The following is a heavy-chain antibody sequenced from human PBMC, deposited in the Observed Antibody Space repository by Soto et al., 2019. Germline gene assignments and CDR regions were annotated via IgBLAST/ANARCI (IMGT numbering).Heavy chain of an antibody. V-gene: IGHV4-30-4*01. Sequence: SETLSLTCTVSGGSISSGDYYWSWIRQPPGKGLEWIGYIYYSGSTYYNPSLKSRVTISVDTSKNQFSLKLSSVTAADTAVYYCARDYYDSSGYYAHSVWFDPWGQGTLVTVPS. D-gene: IGHD3-22*01. CDR2: IYYSGST. CDR3: ARDYYDSSGYYAHSVWFDP. CDR1: GGSISSGDYY. J-gene: IGHJ5*02.